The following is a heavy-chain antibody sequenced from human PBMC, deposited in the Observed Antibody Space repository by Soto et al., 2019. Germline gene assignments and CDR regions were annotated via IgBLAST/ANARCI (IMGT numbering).Heavy chain of an antibody. V-gene: IGHV3-30*18. Sequence: PGVSLRLSCAASGFTFSSYGMHWVRQAPGKGLEWVAVISYDGSNKYYADSVKGRFTISRDNSKNTLYLQMNSLRAEDTAVYYCAKNYDSSGYYYLYYYYGMDVWGQGTTVTSP. CDR3: AKNYDSSGYYYLYYYYGMDV. D-gene: IGHD3-22*01. CDR1: GFTFSSYG. J-gene: IGHJ6*02. CDR2: ISYDGSNK.